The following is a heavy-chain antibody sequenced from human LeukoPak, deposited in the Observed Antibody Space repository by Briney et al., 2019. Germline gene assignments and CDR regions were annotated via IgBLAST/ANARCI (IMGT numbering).Heavy chain of an antibody. D-gene: IGHD3-22*01. CDR2: ISAYNGNT. V-gene: IGHV1-18*01. CDR1: GYTFTSYG. Sequence: SVKVSCKASGYTFTSYGISWVRQAPGQGLEWMGWISAYNGNTNYAQKLQGRVTMTTDTSTSTAYMELMSLRSDDTAVYYCAREVTYYYDSSGYYYAYFDYWGQGTLVTVSS. CDR3: AREVTYYYDSSGYYYAYFDY. J-gene: IGHJ4*02.